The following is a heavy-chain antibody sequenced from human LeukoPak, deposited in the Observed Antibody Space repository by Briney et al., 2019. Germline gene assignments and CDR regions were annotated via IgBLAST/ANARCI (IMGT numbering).Heavy chain of an antibody. CDR3: ARGAYPRY. CDR1: GFTFSSYA. J-gene: IGHJ4*02. CDR2: ISTSSSYI. V-gene: IGHV3-21*01. D-gene: IGHD3-16*01. Sequence: PGGSLRLSCEASGFTFSSYAMNWVRQAPGKGLEWVSSISTSSSYIYYADSVKGRFTSSRDNAKNSLYLQMNSLRAEDMAVYYCARGAYPRYWGQGTLVTVSS.